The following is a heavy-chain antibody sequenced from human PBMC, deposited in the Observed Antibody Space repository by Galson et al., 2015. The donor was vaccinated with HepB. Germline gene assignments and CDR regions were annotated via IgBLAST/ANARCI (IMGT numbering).Heavy chain of an antibody. J-gene: IGHJ3*02. CDR3: ASSQRMTYYDFWSGYSKGDAFDI. CDR1: GYTFASYY. V-gene: IGHV1-46*03. Sequence: SVKVSCKASGYTFASYYMHWVRQAPGQGLEWMGIINPSGGSTSYAQKFQGRVTMTRDTSTSTVYMELSSLRSEDTAVYYCASSQRMTYYDFWSGYSKGDAFDIWGQGTMVTVSS. CDR2: INPSGGST. D-gene: IGHD3-3*01.